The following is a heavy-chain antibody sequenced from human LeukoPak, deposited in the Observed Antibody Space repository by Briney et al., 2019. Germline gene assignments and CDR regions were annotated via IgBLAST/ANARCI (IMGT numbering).Heavy chain of an antibody. CDR3: ARIGITNYHDSSGYFDY. D-gene: IGHD3-22*01. CDR2: IRSKANSYAA. Sequence: TGGSLRLSCAASGFTFSGSAMHWVRQASGKGLEWVGRIRSKANSYAAAYAASVKGRFTISRDDSKNTAYLQMNSLRAEDTAVYYCARIGITNYHDSSGYFDYWGQGTLVTVSS. CDR1: GFTFSGSA. J-gene: IGHJ4*02. V-gene: IGHV3-73*01.